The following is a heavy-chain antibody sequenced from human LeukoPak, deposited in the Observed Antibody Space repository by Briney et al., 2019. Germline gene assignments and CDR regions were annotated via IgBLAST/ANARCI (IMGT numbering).Heavy chain of an antibody. V-gene: IGHV1-2*02. Sequence: GASVKVSCKGSRYTFSDYYIHWVRQAPGQGPEWMGWINLNTGGTNYAQKFDGRFSMTRDTSINTAFMELSGLTFDDTAVYYCGSVRGILSYFDLWGRGTLVTASS. CDR1: RYTFSDYY. CDR2: INLNTGGT. J-gene: IGHJ2*01. D-gene: IGHD3-16*01. CDR3: GSVRGILSYFDL.